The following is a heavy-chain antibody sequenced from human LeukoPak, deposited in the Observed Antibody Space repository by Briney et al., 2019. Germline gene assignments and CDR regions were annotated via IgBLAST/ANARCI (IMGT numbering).Heavy chain of an antibody. CDR3: ARGRAVGSGSYRTYYYYYMDV. D-gene: IGHD3-10*01. Sequence: ASVKVSCKAFGYTFTSYDINWVRQATGQGLGWMGWMIPNSGNTGYAQKFQGRVTMTRNTSISTAYMELSSLRSEDTAVYYCARGRAVGSGSYRTYYYYYMDVWGKGTTVTISS. V-gene: IGHV1-8*01. CDR1: GYTFTSYD. CDR2: MIPNSGNT. J-gene: IGHJ6*03.